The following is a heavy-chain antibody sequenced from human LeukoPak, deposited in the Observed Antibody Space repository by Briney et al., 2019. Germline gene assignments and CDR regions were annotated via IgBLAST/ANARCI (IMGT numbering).Heavy chain of an antibody. CDR1: GGSFSGYY. Sequence: SETLSLTCAVCGGSFSGYYWSWIRQPPGKGLEWIGEINHSGSTNYNPSLKSRVTISVGTSKNQFSLKLSSVTAADTAVYYCARGPRITMVRGVITHFDYWGQGTLVTVSS. CDR2: INHSGST. D-gene: IGHD3-10*01. J-gene: IGHJ4*02. V-gene: IGHV4-34*01. CDR3: ARGPRITMVRGVITHFDY.